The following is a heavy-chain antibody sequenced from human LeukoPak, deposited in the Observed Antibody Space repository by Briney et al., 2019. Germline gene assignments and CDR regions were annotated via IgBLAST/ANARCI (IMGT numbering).Heavy chain of an antibody. V-gene: IGHV3-7*01. J-gene: IGHJ4*02. D-gene: IGHD2-21*01. CDR1: GFTFSSYW. CDR2: IKQDGSEK. Sequence: GGALRLSCAASGFTFSSYWMSWVRQAPGKGLEWVANIKQDGSEKYYVDSVKGRFTISRDNAKNSLYLQMNSLRAEDTAVYYCAWPCGVNSKSVFDYWGQGTLVTVSS. CDR3: AWPCGVNSKSVFDY.